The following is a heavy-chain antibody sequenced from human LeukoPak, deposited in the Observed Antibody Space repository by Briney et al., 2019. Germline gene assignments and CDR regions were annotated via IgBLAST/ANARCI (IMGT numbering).Heavy chain of an antibody. J-gene: IGHJ5*02. CDR2: IYTSGST. CDR1: GGSISSYY. V-gene: IGHV4-4*07. CDR3: ARDSSGLRKKNWFDP. Sequence: SETLSLTCTVSGGSISSYYWSWIRQPAGKGLEWIGRIYTSGSTNYNPSLKSRVTISVDTSKNQFSLKLSSVTAADTAVYYCARDSSGLRKKNWFDPWGQGTLVTVSS. D-gene: IGHD3-10*01.